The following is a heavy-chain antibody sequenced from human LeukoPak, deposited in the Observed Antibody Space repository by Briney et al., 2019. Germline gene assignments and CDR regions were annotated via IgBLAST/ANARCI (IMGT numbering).Heavy chain of an antibody. Sequence: GGSLRLSCAASGFTVSSNYMSWVRQAPGKGLEWVSVIYSGGSTYYADSVKGRFTISRDNSKNTLYLQMNSLRAEDTAVYYCARDRYYDSSGLDAFDIWGQGTMVTVSS. J-gene: IGHJ3*02. CDR3: ARDRYYDSSGLDAFDI. CDR2: IYSGGST. V-gene: IGHV3-53*01. CDR1: GFTVSSNY. D-gene: IGHD3-22*01.